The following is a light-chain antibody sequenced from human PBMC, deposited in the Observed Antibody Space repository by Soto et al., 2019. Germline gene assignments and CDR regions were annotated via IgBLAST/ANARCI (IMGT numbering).Light chain of an antibody. V-gene: IGKV3-20*01. CDR2: GAS. J-gene: IGKJ1*01. CDR3: QQSGSSPPT. CDR1: QSVSNNY. Sequence: EIVLTQSPGTLSLSPWERATLSCRASQSVSNNYLAWYQQKPGQAPRLLIYGASNRATGIPDRFSGSGSGTGFTLTISRLEPEDSAVYYCQQSGSSPPTFGQGTKVDIK.